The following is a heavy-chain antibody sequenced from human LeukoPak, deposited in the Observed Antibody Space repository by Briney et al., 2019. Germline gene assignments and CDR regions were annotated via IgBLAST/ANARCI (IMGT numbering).Heavy chain of an antibody. Sequence: PGGSLRLSCAASGFTFSSYAMSWVRQAPGKGLEWVSAISGSGGSTYYADSVKGRFTISRDNSKNTLYLQKNSLRAEDTAVYYCAKRGAARMDYFDYWGQGTLVTVSS. CDR3: AKRGAARMDYFDY. D-gene: IGHD6-6*01. J-gene: IGHJ4*02. V-gene: IGHV3-23*01. CDR2: ISGSGGST. CDR1: GFTFSSYA.